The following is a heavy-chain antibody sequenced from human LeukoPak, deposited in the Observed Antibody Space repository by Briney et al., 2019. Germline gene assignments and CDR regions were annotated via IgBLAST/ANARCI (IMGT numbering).Heavy chain of an antibody. Sequence: PGGSLRLSCAASGFTFSNAWMSWVRQAPGKGLEWVGRIKSKTDGGTTDYAAPVKGRFTISRDDSKNTLYLQMNSLKTEDTAVYYCTTAFVYYYYGMDVWGQGTTVTVSS. CDR2: IKSKTDGGTT. V-gene: IGHV3-15*01. CDR1: GFTFSNAW. J-gene: IGHJ6*02. CDR3: TTAFVYYYYGMDV. D-gene: IGHD3-3*02.